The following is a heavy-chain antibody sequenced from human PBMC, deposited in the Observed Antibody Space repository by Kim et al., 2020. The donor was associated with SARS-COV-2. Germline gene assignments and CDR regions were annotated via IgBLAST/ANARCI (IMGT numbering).Heavy chain of an antibody. J-gene: IGHJ5*02. CDR1: GFTFSSYG. V-gene: IGHV3-33*01. CDR3: ARDPYSSGRGGFDP. D-gene: IGHD6-19*01. CDR2: IWYDGSNK. Sequence: GGSLRLSCAASGFTFSSYGMHWVRQAPGKGLEWVAVIWYDGSNKYYADSVKGRFTISRDNSKNTLYLQMNSLRAEDTAVYYCARDPYSSGRGGFDPWGQGTLVTVSS.